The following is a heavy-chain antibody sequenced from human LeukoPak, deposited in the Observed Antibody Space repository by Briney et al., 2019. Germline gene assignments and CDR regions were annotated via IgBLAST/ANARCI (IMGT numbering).Heavy chain of an antibody. J-gene: IGHJ3*02. Sequence: PGGSLRLSCAASGFTFSSYAMHWVRQAPGKGLEWVSAISGSGGSTYYADSVKGRFTISRDNSKNTLYLQMNSLRAEDTAVYYCARDLPAAYDAFDIWGQGTMVTVSS. CDR1: GFTFSSYA. D-gene: IGHD2-2*01. V-gene: IGHV3-23*01. CDR3: ARDLPAAYDAFDI. CDR2: ISGSGGST.